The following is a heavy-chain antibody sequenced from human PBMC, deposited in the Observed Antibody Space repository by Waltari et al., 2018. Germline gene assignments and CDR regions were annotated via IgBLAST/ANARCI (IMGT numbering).Heavy chain of an antibody. J-gene: IGHJ4*02. V-gene: IGHV4-39*01. Sequence: QLQLQESGPGLVKPSETLSLTCTVSGGSISSSSNYYWGWIRQPPGKGLEWIGSIYYNGSTYYNPSLKSRVTISVDTSKNQCSLKLSSVTAADTVVYYCARRAWGSGWSYWGQGTLVAVSS. CDR1: GGSISSSSNYY. CDR3: ARRAWGSGWSY. D-gene: IGHD6-19*01. CDR2: IYYNGST.